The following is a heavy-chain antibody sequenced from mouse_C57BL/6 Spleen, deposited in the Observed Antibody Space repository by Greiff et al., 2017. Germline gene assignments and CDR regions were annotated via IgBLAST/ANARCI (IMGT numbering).Heavy chain of an antibody. V-gene: IGHV1-50*01. CDR3: ASRDSSGPAWFAY. D-gene: IGHD3-2*02. CDR1: GYTFTSYW. CDR2: IDPSDSYT. J-gene: IGHJ3*01. Sequence: VQLQQPGAELVKPGASVKLSCKASGYTFTSYWMQWVKQRPGQGLEWIGEIDPSDSYTNYNQKFKGKATLTVDTSSSTAYMQLSSLTSEDSAVYYCASRDSSGPAWFAYWGQGTLVTVSA.